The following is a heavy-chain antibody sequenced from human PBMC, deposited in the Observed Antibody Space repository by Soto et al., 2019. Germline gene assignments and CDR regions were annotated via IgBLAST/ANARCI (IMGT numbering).Heavy chain of an antibody. CDR1: GYTFSNYD. CDR3: ARDLMVYYSGSGSYYLY. Sequence: ASVKVSCKTSGYTFSNYDINWVRQAPGQGLEWVGWITPYSGHKIYAQKVEGRVTLTTDTSTSTSYLELRSLRSDDTAVYYCARDLMVYYSGSGSYYLYWGQGNPVTVS. D-gene: IGHD3-10*01. V-gene: IGHV1-18*04. J-gene: IGHJ4*02. CDR2: ITPYSGHK.